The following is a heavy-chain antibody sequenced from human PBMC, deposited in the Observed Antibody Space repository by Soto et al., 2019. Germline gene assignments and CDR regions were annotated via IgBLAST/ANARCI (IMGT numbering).Heavy chain of an antibody. Sequence: QLQLQESGSRLVKSAETLSLTCAVSGDTISTGGYSWAWIRQPPGQALEWIGHTYHRGNPYYNPSIKSRVIITVDRSKNQFSLKLSSVTAADTAVYYGARETYGDYVGYFDPRGQGTLVTVAS. CDR3: ARETYGDYVGYFDP. D-gene: IGHD4-17*01. CDR1: GDTISTGGYS. J-gene: IGHJ5*02. CDR2: TYHRGNP. V-gene: IGHV4-30-2*01.